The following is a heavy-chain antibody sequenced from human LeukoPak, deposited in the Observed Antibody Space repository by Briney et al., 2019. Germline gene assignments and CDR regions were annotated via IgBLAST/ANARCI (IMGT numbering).Heavy chain of an antibody. CDR1: GGSISSYY. D-gene: IGHD6-13*01. CDR3: ARAGAAAGPDYYYYGMDV. Sequence: PSETLSLTCTVSGGSISSYYWSWIRQPAGKGLEWIGRIYTSGSTNYNPSLKSRVTMSVDTSKNQFSLKLSSVTAADTAVYYCARAGAAAGPDYYYYGMDVWGQGTTVTDSS. CDR2: IYTSGST. J-gene: IGHJ6*02. V-gene: IGHV4-4*07.